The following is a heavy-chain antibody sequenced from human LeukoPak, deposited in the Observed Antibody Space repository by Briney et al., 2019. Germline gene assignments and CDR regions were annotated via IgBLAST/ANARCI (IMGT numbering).Heavy chain of an antibody. CDR2: ISGSGGST. CDR3: AKSYGSSWYEDY. CDR1: GFTFSSYW. Sequence: AGGSLRLSCAASGFTFSSYWMHWVRQAPGKGLEWVSAISGSGGSTYYADSVKGRFTISRDNSKNTLYLQMNSLRAEDTAVYYCAKSYGSSWYEDYWGQGTLVTVSS. D-gene: IGHD6-13*01. V-gene: IGHV3-23*01. J-gene: IGHJ4*02.